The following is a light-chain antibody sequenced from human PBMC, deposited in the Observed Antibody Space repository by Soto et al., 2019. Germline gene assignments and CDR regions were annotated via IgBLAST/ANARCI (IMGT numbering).Light chain of an antibody. CDR1: QSYFISN. CDR2: LAS. CDR3: QKYSSSPRT. Sequence: EIVLTQSPGTLSLSPGEIATLSCRASQSYFISNLAWYHQKLGQAPRLLIYLASNKAAGIPDRFRGRGSGTDFYLTIRSWVPEDCALYYCQKYSSSPRTFGQGTKV. V-gene: IGKV3-20*01. J-gene: IGKJ1*01.